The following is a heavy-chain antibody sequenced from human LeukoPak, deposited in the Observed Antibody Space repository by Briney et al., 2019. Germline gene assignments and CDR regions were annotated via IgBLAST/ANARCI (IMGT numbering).Heavy chain of an antibody. V-gene: IGHV1-2*02. Sequence: ASVKVSCKASGYTFTGYYMHWVRQAPGQGLEWMGWINPNSGGTNYAQKFQGRVTMTRDMSTSTVYMELSSLRSEDTAVYYCARGEYSSSGIQNFDYWGQGTLVTVSS. J-gene: IGHJ4*02. D-gene: IGHD6-13*01. CDR2: INPNSGGT. CDR1: GYTFTGYY. CDR3: ARGEYSSSGIQNFDY.